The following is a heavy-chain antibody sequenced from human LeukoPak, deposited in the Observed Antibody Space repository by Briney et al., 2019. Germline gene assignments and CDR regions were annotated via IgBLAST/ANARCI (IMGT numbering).Heavy chain of an antibody. Sequence: PGGSLRLSCAASGFTFSSYEMNWVRQAPGKGLEWVSYIRTSGSTKYYTNSVKGRFTISRDNAKNSLYLQMNSLRAEDTAVYYCARGPLHVVVPAATWFDPWGQGILVTVSS. J-gene: IGHJ5*02. CDR1: GFTFSSYE. V-gene: IGHV3-48*03. CDR2: IRTSGSTK. CDR3: ARGPLHVVVPAATWFDP. D-gene: IGHD2-2*01.